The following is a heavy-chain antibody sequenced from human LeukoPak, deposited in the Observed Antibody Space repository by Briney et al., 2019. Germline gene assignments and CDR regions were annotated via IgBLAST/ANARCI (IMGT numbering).Heavy chain of an antibody. CDR1: GYTCTGYY. V-gene: IGHV1-2*02. Sequence: GASVKLSCKASGYTCTGYYMHWVRQAPGQGLESMGWINPNSGGTNYAQKLQGRVTMTRDTSTSTAYIEMRRSESDENAEYYCGTEAYSSGCPHYWGQGTLVTVSS. J-gene: IGHJ4*02. D-gene: IGHD6-19*01. CDR2: INPNSGGT. CDR3: GTEAYSSGCPHY.